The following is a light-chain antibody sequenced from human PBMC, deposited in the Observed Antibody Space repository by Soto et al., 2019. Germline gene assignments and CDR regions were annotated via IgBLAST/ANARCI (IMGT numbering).Light chain of an antibody. CDR1: QSISNS. Sequence: DIQMTQSPSTLSASVGDRVTITCRASQSISNSLAWYRQKPGKAPKLLIYKASSLESGVPSRFSGRGSGTEFTLTIGSLQPDDFATYYCQHYNDYSPYTFGHGTKLEIK. J-gene: IGKJ2*01. CDR3: QHYNDYSPYT. CDR2: KAS. V-gene: IGKV1-5*03.